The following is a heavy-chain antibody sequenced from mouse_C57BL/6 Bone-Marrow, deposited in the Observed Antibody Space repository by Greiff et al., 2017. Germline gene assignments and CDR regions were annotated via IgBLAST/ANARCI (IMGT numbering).Heavy chain of an antibody. V-gene: IGHV1-59*01. J-gene: IGHJ3*01. D-gene: IGHD1-1*01. CDR3: ARGAPHYYGSSPFAY. Sequence: AQLQQSGAELVRPGTSVKLSCKASGYTFTSYWMHWVKQRPGQGLEWIGVIDPSDSYTNYNQKFKGKATLTVDTSSSTAYMQLSSLTSEDSAVYYCARGAPHYYGSSPFAYWGQGTLVTVSA. CDR2: IDPSDSYT. CDR1: GYTFTSYW.